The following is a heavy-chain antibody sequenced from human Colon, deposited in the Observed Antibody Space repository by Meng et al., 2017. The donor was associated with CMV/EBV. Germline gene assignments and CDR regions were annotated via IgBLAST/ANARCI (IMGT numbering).Heavy chain of an antibody. CDR2: ISHYNGET. J-gene: IGHJ4*02. CDR1: GYTFSNFG. Sequence: QVQLVGSGAGVEESGDSVNVSCKASGYTFSNFGISWGRQAPGEKVEWMTYISHYNGETNYAQRFKGRVALTTDTSTSTVYMKLGSLTSDDTAMYYCARELARGGYWGQGTLVTVSS. V-gene: IGHV1-18*01. CDR3: ARELARGGY.